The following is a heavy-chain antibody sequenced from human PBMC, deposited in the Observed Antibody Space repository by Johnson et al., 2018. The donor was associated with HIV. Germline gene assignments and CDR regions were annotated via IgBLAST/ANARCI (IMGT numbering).Heavy chain of an antibody. D-gene: IGHD2-2*01. V-gene: IGHV3-7*01. J-gene: IGHJ3*02. CDR2: INQDGSEK. Sequence: VQLVESGGGLVQPGGSLRLSCVVSGFPFSSFWMHWVRQTPGKGLEWVANINQDGSEKYYVDSARGRFTISRDNAKNSLYLQRSSLRAEDTAVYYCATDIVVVLALGGDAFDIWGQGTMVIVSS. CDR1: GFPFSSFW. CDR3: ATDIVVVLALGGDAFDI.